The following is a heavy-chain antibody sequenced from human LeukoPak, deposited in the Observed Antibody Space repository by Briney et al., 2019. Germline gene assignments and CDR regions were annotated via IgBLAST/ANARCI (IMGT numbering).Heavy chain of an antibody. J-gene: IGHJ6*03. D-gene: IGHD4-11*01. CDR1: DDSTTMYY. CDR3: ARGRVSSSTWYSTYYYFFYMDF. V-gene: IGHV4-59*01. CDR2: VDHTGST. Sequence: SETLSLTCTVSDDSTTMYYWTWIQQPPGKGLEWIGYVDHTGSTKFNPSLNGRVSISRDTSNNFFSLRLRSVTAADTAVYFCARGRVSSSTWYSTYYYFFYMDFWGKGTTVTVSS.